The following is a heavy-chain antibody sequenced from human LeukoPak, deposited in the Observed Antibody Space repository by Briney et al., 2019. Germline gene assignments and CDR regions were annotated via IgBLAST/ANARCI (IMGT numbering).Heavy chain of an antibody. CDR1: GFTFSSYW. Sequence: PGGSLRLSCAASGFTFSSYWMHWVRQAPGKGLVWVSRINIDGSSTSYADSVKGRFTVSRDNAKNTLYLQMNSLRAEDTALYYCTREGYYEGFGDWGQGTLVTVSS. CDR3: TREGYYEGFGD. CDR2: INIDGSST. V-gene: IGHV3-74*01. D-gene: IGHD3-22*01. J-gene: IGHJ4*02.